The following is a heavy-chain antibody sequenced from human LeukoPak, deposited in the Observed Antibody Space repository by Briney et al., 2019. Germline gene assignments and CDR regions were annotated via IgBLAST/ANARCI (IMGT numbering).Heavy chain of an antibody. CDR3: ARDAFAGV. CDR2: ISSSSSYI. J-gene: IGHJ4*02. CDR1: GFTFSTYW. V-gene: IGHV3-21*01. D-gene: IGHD3-16*01. Sequence: GGSLRLSCTASGFTFSTYWMHWVRQAPGKGLEWVSSISSSSSYIYYADSVKGRFTISRDNAKNSLYLQMNSLRAEDTAVYYCARDAFAGVWGQGTLVTVSS.